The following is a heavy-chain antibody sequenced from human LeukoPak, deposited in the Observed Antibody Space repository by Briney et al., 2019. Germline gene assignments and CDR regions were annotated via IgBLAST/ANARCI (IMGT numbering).Heavy chain of an antibody. CDR1: GDSIRSGGYY. D-gene: IGHD3-16*02. CDR2: IYYSGST. V-gene: IGHV4-31*03. J-gene: IGHJ6*03. Sequence: PSETLSLTCTVSGDSIRSGGYYWSWIRQHPGRGLEWIGFIYYSGSTYYNPSLKSRLTILLDTSKNQSSLKLRSVTAADTAVYYCASARSGFIDYYYYYMDVWGKGTTVTVSS. CDR3: ASARSGFIDYYYYYMDV.